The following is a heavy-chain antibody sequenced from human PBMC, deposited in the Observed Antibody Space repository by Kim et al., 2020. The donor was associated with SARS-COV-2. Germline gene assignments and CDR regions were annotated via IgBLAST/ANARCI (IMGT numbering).Heavy chain of an antibody. J-gene: IGHJ6*02. D-gene: IGHD3-10*01. CDR3: ANDLWFGRQKASFYYYYYGMDV. CDR2: ISGSGGST. CDR1: GFTFXSYA. Sequence: GGSLRLSCAXSGFTFXSYAMSWVRQAPGKGLEWVSAISGSGGSTYYADSVKGRFTISRDNSKNTLYLQMNSLRAEDTAVYYCANDLWFGRQKASFYYYYYGMDVWGQGTTVTVSS. V-gene: IGHV3-23*01.